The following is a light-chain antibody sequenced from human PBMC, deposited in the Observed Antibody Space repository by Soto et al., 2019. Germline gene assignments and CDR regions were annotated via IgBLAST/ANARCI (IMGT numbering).Light chain of an antibody. CDR2: GAS. V-gene: IGKV3-15*01. Sequence: EIVMTQSPATLSVSPGERATLSCRASQSVSSDLAWYLQKPGQAPSLLVYGASTRATGMPARFSGSGSGTEFTLTINSLQSEDFAVYYCQQYNIWPHTFGQGTKLEIK. CDR1: QSVSSD. J-gene: IGKJ2*01. CDR3: QQYNIWPHT.